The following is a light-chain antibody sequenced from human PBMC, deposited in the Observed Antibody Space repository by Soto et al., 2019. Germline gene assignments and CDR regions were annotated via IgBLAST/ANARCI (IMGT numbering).Light chain of an antibody. J-gene: IGLJ1*01. CDR2: DNN. CDR1: GSNIGNNF. CDR3: GTWDNSLDAYV. V-gene: IGLV1-51*01. Sequence: VLTQPPSVSAAPGQRVTISCFGSGSNIGNNFVSWYQQFPGTSPKLLIYDNNKRPSGIPGRFSGSKSGTSATLDITGLQTGDEADYYCGTWDNSLDAYVFGAGTKVTVL.